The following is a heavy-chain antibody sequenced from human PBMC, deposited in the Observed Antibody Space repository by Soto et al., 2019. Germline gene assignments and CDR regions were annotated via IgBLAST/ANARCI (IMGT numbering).Heavy chain of an antibody. Sequence: ASVKVSCKAFGYTFTSYAIHCVRQAPGQRLEWMGWINAGNGNTKYSQKFQGRVTITRDTSASTAYMELTSLRSEDTAVYYCARDLAQGIPDYWGQGTLVTVSS. D-gene: IGHD2-21*01. CDR3: ARDLAQGIPDY. V-gene: IGHV1-3*01. CDR2: INAGNGNT. J-gene: IGHJ4*02. CDR1: GYTFTSYA.